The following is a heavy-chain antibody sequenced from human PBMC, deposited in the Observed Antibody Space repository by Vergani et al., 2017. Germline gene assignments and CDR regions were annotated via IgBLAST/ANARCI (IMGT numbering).Heavy chain of an antibody. J-gene: IGHJ4*02. D-gene: IGHD3-10*01. CDR3: ARIPAGYYFDY. V-gene: IGHV2-70*15. Sequence: QVTLRESGPALVRPTQTLTLTCTFSGCSLSTSGMCVSWIRQPPGKALEWLARIDWDDDKYYSTSLKTRLTISKDTSKNQVVLTMTIMDPVDTATYYCARIPAGYYFDYWGQGTLVTVSS. CDR1: GCSLSTSGMC. CDR2: IDWDDDK.